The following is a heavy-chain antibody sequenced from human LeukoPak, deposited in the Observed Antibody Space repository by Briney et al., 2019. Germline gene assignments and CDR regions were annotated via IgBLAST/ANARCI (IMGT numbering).Heavy chain of an antibody. CDR2: IYYSGTT. J-gene: IGHJ5*01. Sequence: SETLSLTCTVSGGSISSYSWTWIRQPPGKGLEWIGYIYYSGTTNYNPSLESRIPISIDTSKDQFSLKLSSVTAADTAVYYCARGSMVRGVICVTWGPGTLVTVSS. D-gene: IGHD3-10*01. CDR1: GGSISSYS. V-gene: IGHV4-59*01. CDR3: ARGSMVRGVICVT.